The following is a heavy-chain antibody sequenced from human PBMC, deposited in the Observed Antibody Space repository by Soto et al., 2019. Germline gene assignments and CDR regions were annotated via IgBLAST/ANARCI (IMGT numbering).Heavy chain of an antibody. CDR3: AGYCSSTSRMRVGY. Sequence: QLQLQESGPGLVKPSETLSLTCTVSGGSISSSSYYWGCIRQPPGTGLEWIGSLDYSGGTYYNPCLKRRVTIAVATSKSRFSLKLTSASAADTAVYYCAGYCSSTSRMRVGYWGQGTMVTVSS. CDR1: GGSISSSSYY. D-gene: IGHD2-2*03. V-gene: IGHV4-39*01. J-gene: IGHJ1*01. CDR2: LDYSGGT.